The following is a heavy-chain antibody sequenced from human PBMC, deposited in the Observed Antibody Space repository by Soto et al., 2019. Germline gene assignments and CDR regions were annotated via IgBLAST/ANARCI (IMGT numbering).Heavy chain of an antibody. D-gene: IGHD6-6*01. J-gene: IGHJ3*01. CDR1: GFTFSRYS. CDR2: ITSGSGAM. V-gene: IGHV3-48*01. CDR3: ARAYSSSSGRDAFDV. Sequence: GGSLRLSCAASGFTFSRYSMNWVRRAPGKGLEWVSYITSGSGAMYYADSVKGRFTVSRDNAKNSLFLQMNSLRAEDTAVYYCARAYSSSSGRDAFDVWGQGTMVTVSS.